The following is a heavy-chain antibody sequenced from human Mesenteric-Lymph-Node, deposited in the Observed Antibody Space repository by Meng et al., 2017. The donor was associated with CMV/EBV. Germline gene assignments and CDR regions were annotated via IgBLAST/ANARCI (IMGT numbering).Heavy chain of an antibody. CDR1: GYTFSTYG. CDR3: ARDLLRLVPAAGNWFDP. J-gene: IGHJ5*02. Sequence: ASVKVSCKASGYTFSTYGISWVRQARGQGLEWMGWINVYDGKTNYAQKFQGRVTMTTDTSTSTAYMELRSLRSDDTAVYYCARDLLRLVPAAGNWFDPWGQGTLVTVSS. V-gene: IGHV1-18*01. CDR2: INVYDGKT. D-gene: IGHD2-2*01.